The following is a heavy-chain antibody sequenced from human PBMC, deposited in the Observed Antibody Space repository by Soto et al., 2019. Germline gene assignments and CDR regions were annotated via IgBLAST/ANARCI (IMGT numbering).Heavy chain of an antibody. CDR3: ARGRIFDY. V-gene: IGHV4-34*01. CDR2: INHSGST. Sequence: SETLSLTCAVYGGSFSGYYWSWIRQPPGKGLEWIGEINHSGSTNYNPSLKSRVTISVDTSKNQFSLKLSSVTAADTAVYYCARGRIFDYWGQGTLVTVSS. CDR1: GGSFSGYY. J-gene: IGHJ4*02.